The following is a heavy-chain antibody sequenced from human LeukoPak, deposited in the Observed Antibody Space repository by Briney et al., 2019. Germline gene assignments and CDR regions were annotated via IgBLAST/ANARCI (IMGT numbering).Heavy chain of an antibody. CDR2: IYYSGST. CDR3: AGARPYCTNGVCSHNWFDP. D-gene: IGHD2-8*01. CDR1: GGSISSGDYY. J-gene: IGHJ5*02. Sequence: SETLSLTCTVSGGSISSGDYYWSWIRQHPGKGLEWIGYIYYSGSTYYNPSLKSRVIISLDTSKNQFSLKLSSVTAADTAVYYCAGARPYCTNGVCSHNWFDPWGQGTLVTVSS. V-gene: IGHV4-31*03.